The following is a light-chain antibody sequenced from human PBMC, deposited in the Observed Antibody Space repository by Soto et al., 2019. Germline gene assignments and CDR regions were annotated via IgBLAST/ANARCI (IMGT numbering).Light chain of an antibody. J-gene: IGLJ1*01. CDR2: GNS. V-gene: IGLV1-40*01. CDR1: SSNIGAGYD. Sequence: QSVLTQPPSVSGVPGQRVTISCTGSSSNIGAGYDVHWYQQLPGTAPKLLIYGNSNRPSGVPDRFSGSKSGTSASLAITGLQADDEADYYCQSYDSSVTLRVFGTGTKLTVL. CDR3: QSYDSSVTLRV.